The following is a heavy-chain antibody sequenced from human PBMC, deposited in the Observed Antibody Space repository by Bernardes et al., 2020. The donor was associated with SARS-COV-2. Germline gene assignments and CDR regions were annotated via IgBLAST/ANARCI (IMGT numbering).Heavy chain of an antibody. CDR1: GGSIISYF. CDR3: ARHNEYSAYDSHFDY. V-gene: IGHV4-59*08. J-gene: IGHJ4*02. D-gene: IGHD5-12*01. Sequence: SETLSLTCTVSGGSIISYFWSWIRQPPGKGLEWIGYIYYSGSTDYNPSLKSRVTISVETSKNQFSLKLSSVTAADTAVYYCARHNEYSAYDSHFDYWGQGNLVTVSS. CDR2: IYYSGST.